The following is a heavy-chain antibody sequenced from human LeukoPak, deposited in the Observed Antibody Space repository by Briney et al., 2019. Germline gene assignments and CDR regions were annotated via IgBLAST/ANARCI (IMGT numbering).Heavy chain of an antibody. V-gene: IGHV1-18*01. D-gene: IGHD5-12*01. CDR1: GYTFTSYG. Sequence: ASVKVSCKASGYTFTSYGISWVRQAPGQGLEWMGWISAYNGNTNYAQKLQGRVTMTTDTSTSAAYMELRSLRSDDTAVFYCAREVALKSFDIWGQGTMVTVSS. CDR3: AREVALKSFDI. J-gene: IGHJ3*02. CDR2: ISAYNGNT.